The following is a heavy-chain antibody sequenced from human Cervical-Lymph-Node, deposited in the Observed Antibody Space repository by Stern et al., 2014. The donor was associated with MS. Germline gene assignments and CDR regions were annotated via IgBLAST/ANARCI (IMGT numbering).Heavy chain of an antibody. CDR1: FNFRSYW. CDR3: ARGVVSVSTLGDYYYGMDV. Sequence: EVQLEESGGGLVQPGGSLRLSCAGFNFRSYWMHWVRQAPGKGLVWVACINRDGSRRYADSVKGRFTISRDNAKNTMYLQMSSLRVEDTAVYYCARGVVSVSTLGDYYYGMDVWGQGTTVTVSS. CDR2: INRDGSR. J-gene: IGHJ6*01. D-gene: IGHD2-2*01. V-gene: IGHV3-74*02.